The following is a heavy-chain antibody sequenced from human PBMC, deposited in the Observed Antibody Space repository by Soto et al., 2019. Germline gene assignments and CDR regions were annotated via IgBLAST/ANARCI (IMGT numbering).Heavy chain of an antibody. CDR3: TTTYYYDSGGYYGLHFDY. CDR2: IKSKTDGGTT. V-gene: IGHV3-15*01. Sequence: PGGSLRLSCAASEFTFSKAWMSWVRQVPGKGLEWVGRIKSKTDGGTTDYAAPVKGRFTISRDDSKNTLYLQMNSLKTEDTAVYYCTTTYYYDSGGYYGLHFDYWGQGTLVTVSS. CDR1: EFTFSKAW. D-gene: IGHD3-22*01. J-gene: IGHJ4*02.